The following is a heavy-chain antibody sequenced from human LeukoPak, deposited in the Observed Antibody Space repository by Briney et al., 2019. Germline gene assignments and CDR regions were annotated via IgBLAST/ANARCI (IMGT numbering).Heavy chain of an antibody. CDR3: ARPYYDSSGYYLDAFDI. CDR2: IYTSGST. Sequence: SETLSLTCTVSGGSISRYYWSWIRRPAGKGLEWIGRIYTSGSTNYNPSLKSRVTMSVDTSKNQFSLKLSSVTAADTAVYYCARPYYDSSGYYLDAFDIWGQGTMVTVSS. CDR1: GGSISRYY. D-gene: IGHD3-22*01. V-gene: IGHV4-4*07. J-gene: IGHJ3*02.